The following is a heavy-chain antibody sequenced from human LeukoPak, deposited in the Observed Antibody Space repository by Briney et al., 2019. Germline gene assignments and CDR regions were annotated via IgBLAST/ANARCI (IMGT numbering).Heavy chain of an antibody. CDR3: ARQVAGTGVDY. CDR1: GFTFSNYA. D-gene: IGHD6-19*01. Sequence: GGSLRLSCAASGFTFSNYAMSWVRQAPGKGLEWVSAFSGGGGSTYYADSAKGRFTISRDNSKNTLYLQMNSLRAEDTAVYYCARQVAGTGVDYWGQGTLVTVSS. V-gene: IGHV3-23*01. J-gene: IGHJ4*02. CDR2: FSGGGGST.